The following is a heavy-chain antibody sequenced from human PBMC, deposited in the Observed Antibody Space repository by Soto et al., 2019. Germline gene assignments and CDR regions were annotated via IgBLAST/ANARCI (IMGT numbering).Heavy chain of an antibody. D-gene: IGHD1-26*01. CDR1: GFFFTDYF. CDR3: ARQLERRVGAARR. V-gene: IGHV3-11*01. J-gene: IGHJ4*02. Sequence: QVQLAESGGGLVKSGGSLTLSCSTSGFFFTDYFMSWIRQAPGQGLEWVSYISPSGDVTHYADSVKGRFTISRDNTKKSLFLQMSSLRDDATAVYYCARQLERRVGAARRWGQGTRVSVSS. CDR2: ISPSGDVT.